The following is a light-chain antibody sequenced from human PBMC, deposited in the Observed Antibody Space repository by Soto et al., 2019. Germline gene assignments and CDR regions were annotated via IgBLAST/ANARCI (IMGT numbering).Light chain of an antibody. CDR3: QHSYNTSA. Sequence: DIQMTQSPSSLSASVGDRVTITCRASQTISSYLNWYQQKPGKAPKVLIYAASSLQSGVPSRFSGSGSGTDFTITISRLQPEDFGTYYCQHSYNTSAFGQGTKLEIK. J-gene: IGKJ2*01. CDR2: AAS. CDR1: QTISSY. V-gene: IGKV1-39*01.